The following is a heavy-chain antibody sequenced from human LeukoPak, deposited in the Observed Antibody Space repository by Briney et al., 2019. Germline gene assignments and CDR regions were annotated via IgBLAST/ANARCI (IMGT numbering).Heavy chain of an antibody. J-gene: IGHJ6*03. D-gene: IGHD1-26*01. Sequence: ASETLSLTCVVSGGSINSDFWSWIRQPAGKGLEWIGRVYTNGGTNYNPSLKSRVTISIDTAKNQFSLRVRSVTAADTAIYYCAGGHSGSSAKILYYYYMDVWAKGPRSPSP. V-gene: IGHV4-4*07. CDR3: AGGHSGSSAKILYYYYMDV. CDR1: GGSINSDF. CDR2: VYTNGGT.